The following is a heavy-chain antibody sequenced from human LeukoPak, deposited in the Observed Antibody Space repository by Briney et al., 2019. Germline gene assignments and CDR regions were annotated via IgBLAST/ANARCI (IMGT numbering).Heavy chain of an antibody. Sequence: SETLSLTCTVSGDSISSGNYWGWIRQPPGKGLEWIGSIFHTGSTYFNLSLKSRVTISVDTSKNQFSLKLSSVTAADTAVYYCARVSQVGAIPWYFDYWGQGTLVTVS. J-gene: IGHJ4*02. CDR2: IFHTGST. D-gene: IGHD1-26*01. CDR1: GDSISSGNY. CDR3: ARVSQVGAIPWYFDY. V-gene: IGHV4-38-2*02.